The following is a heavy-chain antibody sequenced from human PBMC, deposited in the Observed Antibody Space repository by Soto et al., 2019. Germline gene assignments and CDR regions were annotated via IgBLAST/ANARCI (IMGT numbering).Heavy chain of an antibody. D-gene: IGHD6-19*01. V-gene: IGHV1-18*01. Sequence: QVQLVQSGAEVKKPGASVKVSCKTSGYTFTSYAISWVRQAPGQGLEWIGWISTYNGNTNHAQRLQGRVSMTTDTTNPTSCLGVGSLRSRESILECWAIDNGQWLVNAWGKGPLLTVSS. CDR2: ISTYNGNT. CDR3: AIDNGQWLVNA. J-gene: IGHJ5*02. CDR1: GYTFTSYA.